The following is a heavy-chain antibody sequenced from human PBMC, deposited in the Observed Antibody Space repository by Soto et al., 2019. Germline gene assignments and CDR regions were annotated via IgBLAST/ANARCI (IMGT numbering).Heavy chain of an antibody. V-gene: IGHV3-21*01. CDR1: GFTFRSFT. CDR3: ARAPSGYCTNGVCVRFDY. CDR2: ISSSSSYI. J-gene: IGHJ4*02. D-gene: IGHD2-8*01. Sequence: GGSLRLSCAASGFTFRSFTMNWVRQAPGKGLEWVSTISSSSSYIYYADSVKGRFTISRDNAKNSLYLQMNSLRAEDTAVYYCARAPSGYCTNGVCVRFDYWGQGTLVTVSS.